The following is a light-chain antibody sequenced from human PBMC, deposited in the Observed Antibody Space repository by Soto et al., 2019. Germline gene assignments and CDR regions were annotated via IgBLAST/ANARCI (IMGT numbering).Light chain of an antibody. V-gene: IGKV3-15*01. CDR2: GAS. CDR3: QQYNNWPLLA. CDR1: QSVSSY. Sequence: EIEMTQSPATLSVSPGERATLSCRASQSVSSYLAWYQQKPGQAPRLLIYGASTRATGIPARFSGSGSGTEFTPTISSLQSEDFAVYYCQQYNNWPLLAFGPGTKVDIK. J-gene: IGKJ3*01.